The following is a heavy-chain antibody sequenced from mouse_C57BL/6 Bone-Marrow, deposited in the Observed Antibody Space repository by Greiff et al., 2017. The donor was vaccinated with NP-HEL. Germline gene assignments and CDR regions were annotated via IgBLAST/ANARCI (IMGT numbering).Heavy chain of an antibody. Sequence: VKLQQPGAELVRPGTSVKLSCKASGYTFTSYWMHWVKQRPGQGLEWIGVIDPSDSYTNYNQKFKGKATLTVDTSSSTAYMQLSSLTSEDSAVYYCAREGTYWGQGTLVTVSA. J-gene: IGHJ3*01. CDR1: GYTFTSYW. V-gene: IGHV1-59*01. CDR3: AREGTY. CDR2: IDPSDSYT.